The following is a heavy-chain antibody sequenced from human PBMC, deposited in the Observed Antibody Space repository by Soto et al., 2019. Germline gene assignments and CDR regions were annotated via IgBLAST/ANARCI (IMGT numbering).Heavy chain of an antibody. CDR2: ITTAGDT. V-gene: IGHV3-13*01. D-gene: IGHD1-26*01. Sequence: EVQLVESGGGLVQPGGSLRLSCAASGFTFSNYDMHWVRQVTGKGLEWVSGITTAGDTYYPGSVKGRFTISREKAKNSLYLQMNSLSAGDTAVYYCARELHGGREGRDVWGQGTTVTVSS. CDR3: ARELHGGREGRDV. J-gene: IGHJ6*02. CDR1: GFTFSNYD.